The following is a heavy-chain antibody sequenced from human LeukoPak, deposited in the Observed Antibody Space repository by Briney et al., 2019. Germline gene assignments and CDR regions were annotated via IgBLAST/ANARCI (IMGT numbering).Heavy chain of an antibody. V-gene: IGHV4-34*01. CDR1: GGSFSGYY. D-gene: IGHD2-15*01. Sequence: SETLSLTCAVYGGSFSGYYWSWIRQPPGKGLEWIGEINHSGSTNYNPSLKSRVTISVDTSKNQFSLKLSSVTAADTAVYYCARQVVAAPAFQHWGQGTLVTVSS. CDR2: INHSGST. J-gene: IGHJ1*01. CDR3: ARQVVAAPAFQH.